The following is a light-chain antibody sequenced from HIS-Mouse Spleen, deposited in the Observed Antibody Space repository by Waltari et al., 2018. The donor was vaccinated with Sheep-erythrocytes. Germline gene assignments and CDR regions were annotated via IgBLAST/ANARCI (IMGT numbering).Light chain of an antibody. Sequence: QSALTQPAPVSGSPGQSITISCTGTSSAVGSYNLVSWYQQHPGKAPKLMIYEGSTRPSGVSNRFSGSKSGNTASLTISGLQAEDEADYYCCSYAGSSTPWVFGGGTKLTVL. J-gene: IGLJ3*02. CDR1: SSAVGSYNL. V-gene: IGLV2-23*01. CDR3: CSYAGSSTPWV. CDR2: EGS.